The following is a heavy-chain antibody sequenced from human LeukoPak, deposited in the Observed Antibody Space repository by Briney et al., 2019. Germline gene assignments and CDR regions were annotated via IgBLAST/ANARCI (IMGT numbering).Heavy chain of an antibody. Sequence: PGRSLRLSCAASGFTFSSYGMHWVRQAPGKGLEWVAVISYDGSNKYYADSVKGRFTISRDNSKNTLYLQMNSLRAEDTAVYYCAKDREFYYGSGSYIFDYWGQGTLVTVSS. CDR1: GFTFSSYG. V-gene: IGHV3-30*18. CDR3: AKDREFYYGSGSYIFDY. CDR2: ISYDGSNK. J-gene: IGHJ4*02. D-gene: IGHD3-10*01.